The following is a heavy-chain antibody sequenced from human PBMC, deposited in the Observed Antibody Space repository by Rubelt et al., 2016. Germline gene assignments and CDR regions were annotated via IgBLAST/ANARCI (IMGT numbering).Heavy chain of an antibody. V-gene: IGHV3-33*06. Sequence: QVQLVESGGGVVQPGRSLRLSCAASGFTFRSYGMHWVRQAPGKGLEWVAIVWNDGSKKYYVDSVKGRFTISKDNAKNTLYLQMNSLRAEDTAVYHCAKLSDASHTDYWGQGTLVTVS. CDR3: AKLSDASHTDY. J-gene: IGHJ4*02. CDR1: GFTFRSYG. CDR2: VWNDGSKK.